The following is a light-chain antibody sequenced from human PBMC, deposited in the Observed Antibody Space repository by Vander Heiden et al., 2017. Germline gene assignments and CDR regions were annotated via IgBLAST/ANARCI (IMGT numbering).Light chain of an antibody. CDR3: QVGDTVRDHFV. J-gene: IGLJ1*01. CDR1: KIGSKS. Sequence: SYVLAQPPSVSVAPGQTATITCGGNKIGSKSVHWFQQKTGHAPILVVHDDSDRPPGIPERFSASNAGNTATLTISSVGAGDEADYFCQVGDTVRDHFVFGGGTKLTVL. CDR2: DDS. V-gene: IGLV3-21*02.